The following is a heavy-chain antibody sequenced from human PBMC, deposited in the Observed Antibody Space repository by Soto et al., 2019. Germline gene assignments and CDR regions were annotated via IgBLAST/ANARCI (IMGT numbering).Heavy chain of an antibody. D-gene: IGHD6-13*01. V-gene: IGHV4-59*01. CDR1: GGSLSSNY. Sequence: SETLSLTCTVSGGSLSSNYWTWIRQPPGKGLEWIGYVYNSGSTNYNPSLKSRVTISEDTSKSQFSLKVNSMTAADTAVYYCARYRREAVAGYTLDNWGQGILVTVPS. CDR3: ARYRREAVAGYTLDN. CDR2: VYNSGST. J-gene: IGHJ4*02.